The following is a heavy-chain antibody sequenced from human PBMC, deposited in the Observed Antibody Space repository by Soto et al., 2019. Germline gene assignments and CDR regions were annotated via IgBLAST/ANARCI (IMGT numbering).Heavy chain of an antibody. Sequence: SVKVSCKASGGTFSSYAISWVRQAPGQGLEWMGGIIPIFGTANYAQKFQGRVTITADESTSTAYMELSSLRSEDTAVYYCARPFSGSYLYYYYYGMDVWGQGTTVTVYS. CDR2: IIPIFGTA. CDR1: GGTFSSYA. CDR3: ARPFSGSYLYYYYYGMDV. D-gene: IGHD1-26*01. J-gene: IGHJ6*02. V-gene: IGHV1-69*13.